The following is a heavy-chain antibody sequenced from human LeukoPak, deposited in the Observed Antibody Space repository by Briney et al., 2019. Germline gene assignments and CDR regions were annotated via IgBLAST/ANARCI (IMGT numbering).Heavy chain of an antibody. V-gene: IGHV4-39*07. Sequence: SETLSLTCSVSGVYFSSSGCYWGWVRQPPGKGLECIGYIYYNGFTNYNPSLKSRVTISGDTSKNQFSLRLSSVTAADTAVYYCARVGREPRPNWFDPWGQGTLVIVSS. J-gene: IGHJ5*02. CDR1: GVYFSSSGCY. CDR3: ARVGREPRPNWFDP. CDR2: IYYNGFT. D-gene: IGHD1-14*01.